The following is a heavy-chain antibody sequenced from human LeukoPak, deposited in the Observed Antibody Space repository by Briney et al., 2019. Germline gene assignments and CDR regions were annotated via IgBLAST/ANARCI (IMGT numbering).Heavy chain of an antibody. V-gene: IGHV4-59*01. CDR2: MYSGGTT. Sequence: PSETLSLTCTVSDGSINGYYWSWIRQPPGKGLDWIGYMYSGGTTNYSPSLKSRVTISEDMSKNQFSLKLASVTAADTAVYYCARHSGHSSTNDAFDIWGQGTMVIVSS. CDR3: ARHSGHSSTNDAFDI. J-gene: IGHJ3*02. CDR1: DGSINGYY. D-gene: IGHD6-13*01.